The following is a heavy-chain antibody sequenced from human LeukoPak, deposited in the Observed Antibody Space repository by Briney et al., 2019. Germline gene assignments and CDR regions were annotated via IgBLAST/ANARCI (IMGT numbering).Heavy chain of an antibody. Sequence: SETLSLTCTVSGSSISSSSYSWGWVRQPPGKGLEWIGSIYYSGSTYYNPSLKSRVTISVDTSKNQFSLKLSSVTAADTAVYYCARRYRRDGYNYDYWGQGTLVTVSS. D-gene: IGHD5-24*01. CDR2: IYYSGST. V-gene: IGHV4-39*01. CDR1: GSSISSSSYS. CDR3: ARRYRRDGYNYDY. J-gene: IGHJ4*02.